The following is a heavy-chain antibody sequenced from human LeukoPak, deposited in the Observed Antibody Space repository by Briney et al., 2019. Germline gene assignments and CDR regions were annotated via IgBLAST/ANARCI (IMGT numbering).Heavy chain of an antibody. CDR1: GASMSSYY. D-gene: IGHD6-6*01. CDR2: MYYSGTT. V-gene: IGHV4-59*01. Sequence: SETLSLTCTVSGASMSSYYWSWLRQPPGKGLEWIGYMYYSGTTNYNPSLKSRVTISVDTSKNQFSLKLTSVTAADTAVYYCARGYSSSPFDCWGQGTLVTVSS. CDR3: ARGYSSSPFDC. J-gene: IGHJ4*02.